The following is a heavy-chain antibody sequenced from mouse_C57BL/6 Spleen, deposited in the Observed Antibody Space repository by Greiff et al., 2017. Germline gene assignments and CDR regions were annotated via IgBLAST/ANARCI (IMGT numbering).Heavy chain of an antibody. J-gene: IGHJ1*03. V-gene: IGHV1-52*01. CDR2: IDPFDSET. CDR1: GYTFTSYW. Sequence: QVQLQQPGAELVRPGSSVKLSCKASGYTFTSYWMHWVKQRPIQGLEWIGNIDPFDSETHYNQKFKDQATLTVDKSSSTAYMQLSSLTSDDSAVYYCARRGLFLRGYFDVWGTGTTVTFSS. D-gene: IGHD1-1*01. CDR3: ARRGLFLRGYFDV.